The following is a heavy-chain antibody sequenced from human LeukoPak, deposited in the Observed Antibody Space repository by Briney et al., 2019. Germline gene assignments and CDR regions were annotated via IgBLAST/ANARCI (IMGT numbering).Heavy chain of an antibody. CDR3: ARADITMVRGVYFDY. Sequence: SVKVSCKASGGTFSSYAISWVRQAPGQGLEWMGRIIPIFGTANYAQKFQGRVTITTDESTSTAYMELSSLRCDDTAVYYCARADITMVRGVYFDYWGQGTLVTVSS. V-gene: IGHV1-69*05. CDR1: GGTFSSYA. CDR2: IIPIFGTA. D-gene: IGHD3-10*01. J-gene: IGHJ4*02.